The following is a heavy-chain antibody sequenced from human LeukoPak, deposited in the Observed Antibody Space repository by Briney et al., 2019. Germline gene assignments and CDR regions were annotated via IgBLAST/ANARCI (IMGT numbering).Heavy chain of an antibody. CDR1: GGYISTYY. CDR2: IYYSGST. V-gene: IGHV4-59*01. CDR3: ARGDRGSARSWLDP. J-gene: IGHJ5*02. Sequence: SETLSLTCTVSGGYISTYYWSWIRQPPGKGLEWIGYIYYSGSTNYNPSLKSRVTISVDTSKNQFSLNLSSVTAADTAVYYCARGDRGSARSWLDPWGQGILVTVSS. D-gene: IGHD2-15*01.